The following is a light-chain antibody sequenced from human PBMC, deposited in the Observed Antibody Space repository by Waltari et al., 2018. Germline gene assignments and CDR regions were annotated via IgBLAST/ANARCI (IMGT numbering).Light chain of an antibody. CDR2: WGF. CDR1: QSLVPVDGNTY. CDR3: MQGTRWPYT. V-gene: IGKV2-30*02. Sequence: VMTQSPVSLSVTLGQAASISCKSSQSLVPVDGNTYLNWFHQWPGQSPRRPIYWGFKRDSGVPDRFSGSGSGTDFTLGISRVEAEDFGVYYCMQGTRWPYTFGQGTQLDIK. J-gene: IGKJ2*01.